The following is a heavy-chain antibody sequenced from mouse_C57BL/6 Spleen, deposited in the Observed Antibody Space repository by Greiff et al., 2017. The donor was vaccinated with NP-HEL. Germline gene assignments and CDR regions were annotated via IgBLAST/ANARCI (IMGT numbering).Heavy chain of an antibody. CDR2: ISNGGGST. CDR1: GFTFSDYY. V-gene: IGHV5-12*01. D-gene: IGHD1-1*01. Sequence: EVKLMESGGGLVQPGGSLKLSCAASGFTFSDYYMYWVRQTPEKRLEWVAYISNGGGSTYYPDTVKGRFTISRDNAKNTLYLQMGRLKSEDTAMYYCERHYDGSSYNWYFDVWGTGTTVTVSS. CDR3: ERHYDGSSYNWYFDV. J-gene: IGHJ1*03.